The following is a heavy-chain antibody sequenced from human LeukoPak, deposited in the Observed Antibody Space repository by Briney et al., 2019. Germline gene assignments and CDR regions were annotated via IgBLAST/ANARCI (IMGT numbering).Heavy chain of an antibody. CDR1: GSTFSSYG. Sequence: GGSLRLSCAASGSTFSSYGMHWVRQAPGKGLEWVAVISYDGTNKYYADSVKGRFTISRDNSKNTLYLQMDSLRTEDTAVYYCARVELYASGWYGSIDYWGRGTLVAVSS. D-gene: IGHD6-19*01. V-gene: IGHV3-30*03. CDR2: ISYDGTNK. J-gene: IGHJ4*02. CDR3: ARVELYASGWYGSIDY.